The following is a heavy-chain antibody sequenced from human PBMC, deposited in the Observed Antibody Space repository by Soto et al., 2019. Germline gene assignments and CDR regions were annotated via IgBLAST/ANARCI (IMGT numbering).Heavy chain of an antibody. CDR2: IYYSGST. Sequence: PSETLSLTCTVSGGSINSGDYYWNWIRQPPGKGLEWIGYIYYSGSTYYNPSLKSRVTISRDTSKNQFSLKLSSVTAADTAVYYCARDGFFGRSGYFDYWGQGTLVTVSS. V-gene: IGHV4-30-4*01. D-gene: IGHD3-3*01. J-gene: IGHJ4*02. CDR3: ARDGFFGRSGYFDY. CDR1: GGSINSGDYY.